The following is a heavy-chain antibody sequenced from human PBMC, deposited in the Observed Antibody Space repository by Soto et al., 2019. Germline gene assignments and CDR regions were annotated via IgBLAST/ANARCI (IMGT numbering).Heavy chain of an antibody. CDR3: TTEDGYNFRPDAFDI. CDR2: IKSKTDGGTT. V-gene: IGHV3-15*07. D-gene: IGHD5-12*01. CDR1: SVSNAW. J-gene: IGHJ3*02. Sequence: SVSNAWMNWVRPAPGKGLAWVGRIKSKTDGGTTDYAAPVKGRFTISRDDSKNTLYLQMNSLKTEDTAVYYCTTEDGYNFRPDAFDIWGQGTMVTVSS.